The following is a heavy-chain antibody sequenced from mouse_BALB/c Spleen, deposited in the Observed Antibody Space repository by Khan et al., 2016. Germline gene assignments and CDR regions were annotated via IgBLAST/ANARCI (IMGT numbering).Heavy chain of an antibody. V-gene: IGHV2-9*02. CDR1: GFSLTNSG. J-gene: IGHJ3*01. CDR2: IWPGGST. CDR3: ARDDQDYDAWFAS. Sequence: QVQLKESGPGLVAPSQSLSITCTVSGFSLTNSGVHWIRQPPGKGLEWLGVIWPGGSTDYNSALMSRLSITKDNSQNQVFLKMISLQTDDTVMYYCARDDQDYDAWFASWGQGTLVIVSA. D-gene: IGHD2-4*01.